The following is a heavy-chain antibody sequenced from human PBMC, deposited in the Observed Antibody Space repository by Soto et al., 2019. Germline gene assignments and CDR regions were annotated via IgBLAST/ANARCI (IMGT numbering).Heavy chain of an antibody. CDR1: GGTFSSYA. CDR2: IIPIFGTA. V-gene: IGHV1-69*12. D-gene: IGHD3-10*01. J-gene: IGHJ4*02. Sequence: QVQLVQSGAEVKKPGSSVKVSCKASGGTFSSYAISWVRQAPGQGLEWMGGIIPIFGTANYAQKFQGRVTTXXDXSXXTAYMELSSLRSEGTAVYYCARWGDYYGSGSRDTQWGQGTLVTVSS. CDR3: ARWGDYYGSGSRDTQ.